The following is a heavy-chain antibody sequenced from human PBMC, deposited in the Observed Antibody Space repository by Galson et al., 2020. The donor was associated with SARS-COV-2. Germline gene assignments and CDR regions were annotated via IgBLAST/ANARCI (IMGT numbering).Heavy chain of an antibody. D-gene: IGHD4-4*01. J-gene: IGHJ4*02. CDR3: ARDSQGGNDYNYLLF. Sequence: ASVKVSCKASGYTFTSYYIHWVRQAPGQGLEWTGIINPSGGGTTYAQKFQGRVTMTRDTSTSTVYMELSSLRSEDTAVYYCARDSQGGNDYNYLLFWGQGTLVTVSS. CDR1: GYTFTSYY. CDR2: INPSGGGT. V-gene: IGHV1-46*01.